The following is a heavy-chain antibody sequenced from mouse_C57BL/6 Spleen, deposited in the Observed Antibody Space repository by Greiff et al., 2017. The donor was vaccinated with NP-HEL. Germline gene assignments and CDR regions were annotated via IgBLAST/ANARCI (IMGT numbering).Heavy chain of an antibody. J-gene: IGHJ2*01. D-gene: IGHD1-1*01. Sequence: QVQLKQSGAELVKPGASVKISCKASGYAFSSYWMNWVKQRPGKGLEWIGQIYPGDGDTNYNGKFKGKATLTADKSSSTAYMQLSSLTSEDSAVYFCARREASYGSVFDYWGQGTTLTVSS. CDR2: IYPGDGDT. V-gene: IGHV1-80*01. CDR3: ARREASYGSVFDY. CDR1: GYAFSSYW.